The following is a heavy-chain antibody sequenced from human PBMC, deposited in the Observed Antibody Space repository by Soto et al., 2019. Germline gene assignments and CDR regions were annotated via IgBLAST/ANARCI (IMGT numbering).Heavy chain of an antibody. J-gene: IGHJ6*03. CDR1: GGSFSGYY. Sequence: SETLSLTFAVYGGSFSGYYWSWIRQPPGKGLEWIGEINHSGSTNYNPSLKSRVTISVDTSKNQFSLKLSSVTAADTAVYYCARVAYYYYYMDVWGKGTTVTVSS. CDR3: ARVAYYYYYMDV. V-gene: IGHV4-34*01. CDR2: INHSGST.